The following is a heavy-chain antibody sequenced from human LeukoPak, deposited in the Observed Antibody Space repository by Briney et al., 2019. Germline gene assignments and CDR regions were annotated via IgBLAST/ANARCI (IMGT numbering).Heavy chain of an antibody. V-gene: IGHV1-69*04. CDR3: AKALCFPLNNWFDP. J-gene: IGHJ5*02. D-gene: IGHD3-10*02. CDR1: GGTFSSYA. Sequence: SVKLSCKAAGGTFSSYAISWVRQAPGQGLEWMGRIIPILGIANYAQKFHGRVTITVDKSTSTAYMELSSLRSPDPAVSYCAKALCFPLNNWFDPWDQGTLVTVYS. CDR2: IIPILGIA.